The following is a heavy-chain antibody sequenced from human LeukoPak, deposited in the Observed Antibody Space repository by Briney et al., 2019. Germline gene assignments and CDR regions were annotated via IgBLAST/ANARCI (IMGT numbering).Heavy chain of an antibody. CDR1: GFTFSSYE. J-gene: IGHJ6*03. V-gene: IGHV3-48*03. D-gene: IGHD3-10*01. CDR3: ARDKLHYYGSGSYYPPYYMDV. CDR2: ISSSGSTI. Sequence: PGGSLRLSCAASGFTFSSYEMNWVRQAPGKGLERVSYISSSGSTIYYADSVKGRFTISRDNAKNSLYLQMNSLRAEDTAVYYCARDKLHYYGSGSYYPPYYMDVWGRGTTVTISS.